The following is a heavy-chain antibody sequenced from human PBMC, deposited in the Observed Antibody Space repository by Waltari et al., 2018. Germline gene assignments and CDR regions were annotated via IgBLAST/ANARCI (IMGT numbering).Heavy chain of an antibody. J-gene: IGHJ5*02. CDR3: ASIDGSLGFDP. D-gene: IGHD5-12*01. CDR1: GGSISSYY. Sequence: QVQLQESGPGLVKPSETLSLTCTVSGGSISSYYWSWIRQPPGKGLEWIGYIYYSGSTNYNPSLKSRVTISVDTSKNQFSLKLSSVTAADTAVYYCASIDGSLGFDPWGQGTLVTVSS. CDR2: IYYSGST. V-gene: IGHV4-59*01.